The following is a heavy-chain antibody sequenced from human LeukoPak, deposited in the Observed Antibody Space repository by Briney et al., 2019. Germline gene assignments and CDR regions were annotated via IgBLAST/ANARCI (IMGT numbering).Heavy chain of an antibody. CDR2: IYYSGST. V-gene: IGHV4-59*08. CDR3: ARHDPQADYGGNSGTDY. Sequence: SETLSLTCSVSGGSISSYYWSWIRQPPGKGLEWIGYIYYSGSTNYNPSLKSRVTISVDTSKNQFSLKLSSVTAADTAVYYCARHDPQADYGGNSGTDYWGQGTLVTVSS. CDR1: GGSISSYY. D-gene: IGHD4-23*01. J-gene: IGHJ4*02.